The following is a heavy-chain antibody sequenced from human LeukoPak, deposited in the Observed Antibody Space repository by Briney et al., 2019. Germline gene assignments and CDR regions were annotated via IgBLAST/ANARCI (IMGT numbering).Heavy chain of an antibody. CDR2: INPSGGST. J-gene: IGHJ4*02. V-gene: IGHV1-46*01. CDR1: GYTFTSYY. Sequence: RASAKVSCKASGYTFTSYYMHWVRQAPGQGLEWMGIINPSGGSTSYAQKFQGRVTMTRDTSTSTVYMELSSLRSEDTAVYYCAREDITGDDLDYWGQGTLVTVSS. D-gene: IGHD7-27*01. CDR3: AREDITGDDLDY.